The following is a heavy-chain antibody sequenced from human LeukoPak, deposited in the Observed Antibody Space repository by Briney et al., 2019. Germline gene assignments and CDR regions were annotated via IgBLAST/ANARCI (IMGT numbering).Heavy chain of an antibody. CDR1: GLTISSYS. CDR2: ISSSSSTI. J-gene: IGHJ4*02. CDR3: ARALWFGETFPAY. Sequence: GSLRLSCAASGLTISSYSMNWVRQAPGKGLQWVSYISSSSSTIYYADSVKGRFTISRDNAKNSLYLQMNSLRAEDTAVYYCARALWFGETFPAYWGQGTLVTVSS. V-gene: IGHV3-48*01. D-gene: IGHD3-10*01.